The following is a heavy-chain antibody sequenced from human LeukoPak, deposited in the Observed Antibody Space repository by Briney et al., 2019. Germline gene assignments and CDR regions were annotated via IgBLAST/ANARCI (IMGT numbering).Heavy chain of an antibody. Sequence: PGGSLRLSCAASGFTFSSYGMHWVRQAPGKGLEWVAFIRYDGSNKYYADSVKGRFTISRDNSKNTLFLQMDRLRAEDTAVYYCAKDPYSNYDPYYYEYWGQGTLVTVSS. CDR3: AKDPYSNYDPYYYEY. V-gene: IGHV3-30*02. CDR2: IRYDGSNK. J-gene: IGHJ4*02. D-gene: IGHD4-11*01. CDR1: GFTFSSYG.